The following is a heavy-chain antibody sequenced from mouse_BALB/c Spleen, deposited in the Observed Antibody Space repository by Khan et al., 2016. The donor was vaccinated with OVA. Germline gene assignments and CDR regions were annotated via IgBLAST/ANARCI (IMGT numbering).Heavy chain of an antibody. Sequence: QVQLQQSGAELVKAGASVKMSCKASGYTFTSYWMHWVKQRLGQGLEWFAETNPTNGRTYYNEKFKSKATLTVDKSSSTAYMLLSGPTFEDSAVYYCARINKIVATYFDYWGQGTTRTGSS. CDR1: GYTFTSYW. V-gene: IGHV1S81*02. CDR2: TNPTNGRT. D-gene: IGHD1-1*01. CDR3: ARINKIVATYFDY. J-gene: IGHJ2*01.